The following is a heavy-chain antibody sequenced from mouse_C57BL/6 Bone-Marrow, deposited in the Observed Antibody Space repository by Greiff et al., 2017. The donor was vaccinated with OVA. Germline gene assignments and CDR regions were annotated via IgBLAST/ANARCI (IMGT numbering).Heavy chain of an antibody. CDR3: ANGLGRGYFDY. CDR2: IDPSDSYT. D-gene: IGHD4-1*01. Sequence: VQLQQPGAELVRPGTSVKLSCKASGYTFTSYWMHWVKQRPGQGLEWIGVIDPSDSYTNYNQKFKGKATLTVDTSSSTAYMQLSSLTSEDSAVYYCANGLGRGYFDYWGQGTTLTVSS. V-gene: IGHV1-59*01. CDR1: GYTFTSYW. J-gene: IGHJ2*01.